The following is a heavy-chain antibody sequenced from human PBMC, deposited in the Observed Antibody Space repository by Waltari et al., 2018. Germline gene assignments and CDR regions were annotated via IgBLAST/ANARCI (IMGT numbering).Heavy chain of an antibody. J-gene: IGHJ3*01. Sequence: QLQLQESGPGLVKPSETLALTCSVSGGSITTNRHYWGWIRQPPGQGLEWIGTISYNGATYNSPSLRGRLTLSRDTTMNQLSLKLGSVTAADTAVYYCATYIGASVGTAAFDVWGQGTMVTVSS. CDR3: ATYIGASVGTAAFDV. CDR1: GGSITTNRHY. D-gene: IGHD5-12*01. V-gene: IGHV4-39*01. CDR2: ISYNGAT.